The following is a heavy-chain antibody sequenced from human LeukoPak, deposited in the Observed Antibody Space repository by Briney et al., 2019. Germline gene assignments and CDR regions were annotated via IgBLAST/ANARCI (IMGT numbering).Heavy chain of an antibody. CDR2: IIPIFGTA. D-gene: IGHD2-15*01. Sequence: SVKVSCKAFGGSFSSEAISWVRQAPGQGLEWIGGIIPIFGTANYAQKFQGRVTITTDEFTSTAYMEVSSLRSEDTAGYYCGRKAGDCGGGSCYSIDYWGQGTLVTVSS. CDR3: GRKAGDCGGGSCYSIDY. CDR1: GGSFSSEA. V-gene: IGHV1-69*05. J-gene: IGHJ4*02.